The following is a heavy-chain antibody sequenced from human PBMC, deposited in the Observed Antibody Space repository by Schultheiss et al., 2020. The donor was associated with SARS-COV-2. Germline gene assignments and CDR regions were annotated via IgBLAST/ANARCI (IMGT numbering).Heavy chain of an antibody. CDR1: GGSMDGYY. V-gene: IGHV4-59*08. CDR2: IYYSGST. D-gene: IGHD2-2*01. J-gene: IGHJ5*02. CDR3: ARLGPSSPWFDH. Sequence: SETLSLSCTVSGGSMDGYYWNWIRQPPGKGLERVGNIYYSGSTNYNPSLRSRVTISIDTSKNQLSLKLKFVTAADTAMYYCARLGPSSPWFDHWGQGTQVTVSS.